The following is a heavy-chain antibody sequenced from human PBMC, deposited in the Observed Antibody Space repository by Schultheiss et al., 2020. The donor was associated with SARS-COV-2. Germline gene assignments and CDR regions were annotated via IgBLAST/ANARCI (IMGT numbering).Heavy chain of an antibody. J-gene: IGHJ6*02. Sequence: GGSLRLSCAASGFTFDDYGMHWVRQAPGKGLEWVAVISYDGSNKYYADSVKGRFTISRDNSKNTLYLQMNSLRAEDTAVYYCAKMSIAAAGTDYYYGMDVWGQGTTVTVSS. CDR2: ISYDGSNK. CDR1: GFTFDDYG. CDR3: AKMSIAAAGTDYYYGMDV. V-gene: IGHV3-30*18. D-gene: IGHD6-13*01.